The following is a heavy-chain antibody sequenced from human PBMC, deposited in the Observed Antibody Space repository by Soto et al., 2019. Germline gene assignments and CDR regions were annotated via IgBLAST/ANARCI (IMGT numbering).Heavy chain of an antibody. V-gene: IGHV3-23*01. J-gene: IGHJ4*02. CDR2: INGGGRNA. CDR3: AYRTGFDY. CDR1: GFTFSTYD. Sequence: HPGGSLRLSCAASGFTFSTYDMTWFRQAPWKGLEWVSTINGGGRNADYADSVKGRFTISRDNSKNTLYLQMNSLIVEDTAVYYCAYRTGFDYWGQGALVTVSS.